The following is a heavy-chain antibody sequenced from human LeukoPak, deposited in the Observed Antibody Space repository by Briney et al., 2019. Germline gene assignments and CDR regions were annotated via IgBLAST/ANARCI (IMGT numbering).Heavy chain of an antibody. J-gene: IGHJ6*02. CDR2: ISSSSSYI. V-gene: IGHV3-21*01. CDR3: ARVVVVPAAIYYYGMDV. Sequence: GGSLRLSCAASGFTFSSYSMNWVCQAPGKGLEWVSSISSSSSYIYYADSVKGRFTISRDNAKNSLYLQMNSLRAEDTAVYYCARVVVVPAAIYYYGMDVWGQGTTVTVSS. CDR1: GFTFSSYS. D-gene: IGHD2-2*01.